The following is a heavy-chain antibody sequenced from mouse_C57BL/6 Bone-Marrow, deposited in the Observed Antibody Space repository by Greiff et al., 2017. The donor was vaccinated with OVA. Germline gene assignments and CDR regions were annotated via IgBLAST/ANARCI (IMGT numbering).Heavy chain of an antibody. V-gene: IGHV5-6*01. CDR3: ARRGLWRAMDY. CDR1: GFTFSSYG. J-gene: IGHJ4*01. D-gene: IGHD3-3*01. CDR2: ISSGGSYT. Sequence: EVQLVESGGDLVKPGGSLKLSCAASGFTFSSYGMSWVRQTPDKRLEWVATISSGGSYTYYPDSVKGRFTISRDNAKNTLYLQMSSLKSEDTAMYYCARRGLWRAMDYWGQGTSVTVSS.